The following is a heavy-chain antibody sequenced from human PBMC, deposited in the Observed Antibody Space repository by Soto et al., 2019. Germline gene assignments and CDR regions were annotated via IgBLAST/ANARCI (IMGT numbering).Heavy chain of an antibody. CDR1: GDSISSSFYY. Sequence: QLQLQESGPGLVKPSETLSLTCTVSGDSISSSFYYWGWVRQPPGKGLEWIGTSHYTGSTLYNPSPESRLTLDVDTSNTQSSLMLTSVTAADTAVYYCTGEQCASVWSWGQGTLVTVSA. CDR3: TGEQCASVWS. J-gene: IGHJ5*02. D-gene: IGHD3-16*01. V-gene: IGHV4-39*02. CDR2: SHYTGST.